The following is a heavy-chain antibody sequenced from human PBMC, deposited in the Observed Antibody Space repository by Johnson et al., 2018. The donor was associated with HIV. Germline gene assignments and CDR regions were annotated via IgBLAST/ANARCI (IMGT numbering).Heavy chain of an antibody. CDR2: ISYDGNNK. J-gene: IGHJ3*02. Sequence: QVQLVESGGGVVQPGTSRRLFCAASGFTFNSYAMHWVRQAPGKGLEWVAVISYDGNNKHYADSVKGRFSISRDNSKNTLYLQMNSLRVEDTAVYYCAKDPVQGVGLDIWGQGTMVTVSS. V-gene: IGHV3-30-3*01. D-gene: IGHD2-8*02. CDR3: AKDPVQGVGLDI. CDR1: GFTFNSYA.